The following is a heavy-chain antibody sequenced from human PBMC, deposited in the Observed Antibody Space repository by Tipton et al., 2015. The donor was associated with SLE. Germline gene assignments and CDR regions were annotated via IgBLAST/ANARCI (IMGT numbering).Heavy chain of an antibody. V-gene: IGHV4-59*01. J-gene: IGHJ6*02. CDR1: GVSMSSYY. CDR2: IYYSGST. Sequence: TLSLTCTVSGVSMSSYYWSWIRQPPGKGLEWIGYIYYSGSTDYNPSLKSRVTISVDTSKNQFSLKLNSVTAADTAVYYCARRGALAAAGVYYYYGMDVWGQGTTVTVSS. D-gene: IGHD6-13*01. CDR3: ARRGALAAAGVYYYYGMDV.